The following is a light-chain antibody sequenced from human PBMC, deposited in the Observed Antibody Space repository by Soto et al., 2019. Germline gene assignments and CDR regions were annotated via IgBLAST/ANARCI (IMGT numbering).Light chain of an antibody. CDR2: DVS. Sequence: QSALTQPASVSGSPGQSITISCTGTSSDVGGYNYVSWYQQHPGKAPKLMIYDVSNRPSGASNRFSGSKSGNTASLTISGLQAEDEAEYYCSSYTSRSTGVFGGGTKLTVL. V-gene: IGLV2-14*01. CDR1: SSDVGGYNY. CDR3: SSYTSRSTGV. J-gene: IGLJ2*01.